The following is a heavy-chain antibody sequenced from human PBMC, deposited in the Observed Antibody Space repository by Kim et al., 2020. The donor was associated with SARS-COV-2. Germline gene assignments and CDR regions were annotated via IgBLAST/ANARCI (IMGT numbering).Heavy chain of an antibody. Sequence: RSYADAVKGRFTISRDDAKNLLFLQMHSLRAEDTAPYYCVRDPADQDMDVWGKGTTVTVSS. CDR2: R. J-gene: IGHJ6*03. V-gene: IGHV3-48*03. CDR3: VRDPADQDMDV.